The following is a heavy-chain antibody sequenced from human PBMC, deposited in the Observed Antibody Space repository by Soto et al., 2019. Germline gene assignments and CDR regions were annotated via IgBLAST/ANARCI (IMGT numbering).Heavy chain of an antibody. CDR2: ISGSGSST. Sequence: WGSLRLSCAASGFTFSSYGMRWVRQAPGKGLEWVSAISGSGSSTYYADSVKGRFTISRDNSKNTLYLQMNSLRAEDTAVYYCAKDRGGLIDYWGQGTLVTVSS. D-gene: IGHD2-21*02. J-gene: IGHJ4*02. V-gene: IGHV3-23*01. CDR3: AKDRGGLIDY. CDR1: GFTFSSYG.